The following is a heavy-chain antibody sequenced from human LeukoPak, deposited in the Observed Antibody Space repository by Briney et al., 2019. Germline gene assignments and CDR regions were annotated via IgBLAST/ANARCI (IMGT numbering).Heavy chain of an antibody. D-gene: IGHD2-21*02. CDR1: GFTFSDYY. CDR2: ISSSGSTI. Sequence: GGSLRLSCAASGFTFSDYYMSWIRQAPGKGLEWVSYISSSGSTIYYADSVKGRFTISRDNAKNSLYLQMNSLRAEDTAVYYCAREYCGGDCYRTVYYYYMDVWGKGTTVTISS. CDR3: AREYCGGDCYRTVYYYYMDV. V-gene: IGHV3-11*01. J-gene: IGHJ6*03.